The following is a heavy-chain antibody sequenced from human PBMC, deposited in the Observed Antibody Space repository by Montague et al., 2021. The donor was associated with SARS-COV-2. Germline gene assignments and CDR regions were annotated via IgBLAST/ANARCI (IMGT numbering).Heavy chain of an antibody. Sequence: SLRLSCAASGFTFSSYGMHWVRQAPGKGLEWVAVIWYDGSNKYYADSVKGRFTISRDNSKNTLYLQMNSQRAEDTAVYYCAKENLVYFDYWGQGTLVTVSS. D-gene: IGHD1-26*01. J-gene: IGHJ4*02. CDR3: AKENLVYFDY. V-gene: IGHV3-33*06. CDR2: IWYDGSNK. CDR1: GFTFSSYG.